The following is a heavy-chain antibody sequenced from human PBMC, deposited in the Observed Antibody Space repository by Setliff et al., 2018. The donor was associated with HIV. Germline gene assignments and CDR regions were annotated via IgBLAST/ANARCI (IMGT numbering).Heavy chain of an antibody. J-gene: IGHJ4*02. Sequence: SETLSLTCAAYDGSLSSYYWSWIRQSTGKGLEWIGEINDSGTTNYNPSLESRVTMLIDMSKNQLSLKLSSVTAADTAVYFCARGPIRYSSGVRGFLGVESWYSGIDYWGQGTRVTVSS. CDR2: INDSGTT. D-gene: IGHD2-15*01. CDR3: ARGPIRYSSGVRGFLGVESWYSGIDY. V-gene: IGHV4-34*01. CDR1: DGSLSSYY.